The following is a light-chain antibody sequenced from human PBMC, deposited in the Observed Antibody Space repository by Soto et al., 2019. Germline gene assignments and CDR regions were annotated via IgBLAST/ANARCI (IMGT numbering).Light chain of an antibody. CDR2: EVT. J-gene: IGLJ1*01. V-gene: IGLV2-14*01. Sequence: QSALTQPASVSGSPGQSITISCTGTSGDIGSYNRVSWYQQHPGKAPKLIIYEVTDRPSGVSNRFSGSKSGNTASLTISGLQAEDDVEYYCSSYTNINTRACVFGTGTKVTVL. CDR3: SSYTNINTRACV. CDR1: SGDIGSYNR.